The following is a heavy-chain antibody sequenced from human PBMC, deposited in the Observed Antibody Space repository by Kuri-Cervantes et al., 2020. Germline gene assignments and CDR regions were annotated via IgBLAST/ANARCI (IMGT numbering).Heavy chain of an antibody. Sequence: GGSLRLSCAASGFTFNNAWMSWVRQAPGKGLEWVANIKQDGSEKYYVDSVKGRFTISRDNAKNSLYLQMNSLRAEDTAVYYCARVEVTTNYYYMDVWGKGTTVTVSS. V-gene: IGHV3-7*01. J-gene: IGHJ6*03. D-gene: IGHD4-17*01. CDR3: ARVEVTTNYYYMDV. CDR1: GFTFNNAW. CDR2: IKQDGSEK.